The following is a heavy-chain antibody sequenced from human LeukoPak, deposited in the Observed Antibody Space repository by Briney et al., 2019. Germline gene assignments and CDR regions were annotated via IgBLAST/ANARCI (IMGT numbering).Heavy chain of an antibody. CDR1: GGSINSDY. CDR2: MYHYGGT. J-gene: IGHJ4*02. D-gene: IGHD5-18*01. V-gene: IGHV4-59*01. Sequence: SETLSLTCSVSGGSINSDYWNWIRQPPGKGLEWIGYMYHYGGTNYNPSLKSRVTISIDKPKKQFSLKLISVTAADTAIYYCARRYSYGPFVRQLIWDYWGQGTLVTVSS. CDR3: ARRYSYGPFVRQLIWDY.